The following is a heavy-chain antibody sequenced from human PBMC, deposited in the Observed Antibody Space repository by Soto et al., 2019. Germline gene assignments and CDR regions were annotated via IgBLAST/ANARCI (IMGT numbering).Heavy chain of an antibody. D-gene: IGHD3-22*01. Sequence: GGSLRLSCAASGFPFTNYAMSLVRQAPGKGLEWVSGISGSGGSTYYADSVKGRFTISRDSSKNTLYLQMNSLRAEDTAVYYCAKWSLVVITLGGHFDYWGQGTXVT. CDR1: GFPFTNYA. CDR2: ISGSGGST. V-gene: IGHV3-23*01. J-gene: IGHJ4*02. CDR3: AKWSLVVITLGGHFDY.